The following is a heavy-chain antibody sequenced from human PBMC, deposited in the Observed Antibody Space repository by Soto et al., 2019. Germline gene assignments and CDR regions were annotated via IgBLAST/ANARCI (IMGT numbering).Heavy chain of an antibody. D-gene: IGHD1-26*01. J-gene: IGHJ4*02. V-gene: IGHV2-5*01. CDR2: ISWKDEK. CDR3: AHRYGGNYYRWYFDS. CDR1: GFSLSTSGAG. Sequence: SGPTLVNPPQTLTVTCTFSGFSLSTSGAGVGWIRQSPGKAPEWLALISWKDEKRYNPGLKSRLTITKDTSKNPVVLTMTDLDPVDTATYFCAHRYGGNYYRWYFDSWGQGTLVTVSS.